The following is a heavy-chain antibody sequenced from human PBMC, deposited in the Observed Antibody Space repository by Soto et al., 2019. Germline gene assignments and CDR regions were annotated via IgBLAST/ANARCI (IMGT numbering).Heavy chain of an antibody. Sequence: PGGSLRLSCAASGFTFSGSAMHWVRQASGKGLEWVGRIRSKANSYATAYAASVKGRFTISRDDSKNTAYLQMSSLKTEDTAVYYCTRSRVNWNDVHYYYYYMDVWGKGTTVTVSS. J-gene: IGHJ6*03. CDR1: GFTFSGSA. V-gene: IGHV3-73*01. D-gene: IGHD1-1*01. CDR3: TRSRVNWNDVHYYYYYMDV. CDR2: IRSKANSYAT.